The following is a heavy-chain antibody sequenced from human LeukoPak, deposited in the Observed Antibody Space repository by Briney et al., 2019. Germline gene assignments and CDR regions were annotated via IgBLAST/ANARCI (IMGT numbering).Heavy chain of an antibody. Sequence: PGRSLRLSCAASGFTFSNHAMHWVRQAPGKGLKWVAVISHDGSNTYYGDSVKGRFTISRDNSKNTLDLQMNSLRAEDTAVYYCARETVTNHDAFDIWGQGAMVTASS. V-gene: IGHV3-30-3*01. CDR3: ARETVTNHDAFDI. CDR2: ISHDGSNT. CDR1: GFTFSNHA. J-gene: IGHJ3*02. D-gene: IGHD4-11*01.